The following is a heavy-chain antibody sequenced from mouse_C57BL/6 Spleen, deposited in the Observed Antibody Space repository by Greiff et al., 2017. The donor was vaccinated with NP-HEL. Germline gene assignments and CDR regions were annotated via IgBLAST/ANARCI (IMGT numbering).Heavy chain of an antibody. CDR2: ISDGGSYT. Sequence: EVKLMESGGGLVKPGGSLKLSCAASGFTFSSYAMSWVRQTPEKRLEWVATISDGGSYTYYPDNVKGRFTISRDNAKNNLYLQMSHLKSEDTAMYYCARGGYYPDYYAMDYWGQGTSVTVSS. V-gene: IGHV5-4*03. CDR1: GFTFSSYA. D-gene: IGHD2-3*01. CDR3: ARGGYYPDYYAMDY. J-gene: IGHJ4*01.